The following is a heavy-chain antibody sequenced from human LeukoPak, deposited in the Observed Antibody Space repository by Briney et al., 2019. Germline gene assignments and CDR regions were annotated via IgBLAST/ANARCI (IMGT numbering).Heavy chain of an antibody. J-gene: IGHJ5*02. CDR3: ARDDYISVWFDP. V-gene: IGHV3-21*01. CDR1: GFTFSSYS. CDR2: ISSSSSYI. Sequence: PGGSLRLSCAASGFTFSSYSMNWVRQAPGKGLEWVSSISSSSSYIYYADSVKGRFTISRDNAKNSLYLQMNSLRAEDTAVYYCARDDYISVWFDPWGQGTLVTVSS. D-gene: IGHD4-11*01.